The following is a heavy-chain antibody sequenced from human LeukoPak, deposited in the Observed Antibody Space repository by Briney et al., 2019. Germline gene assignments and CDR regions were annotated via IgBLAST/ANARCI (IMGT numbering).Heavy chain of an antibody. V-gene: IGHV3-21*01. CDR2: ISYLSSHV. D-gene: IGHD3-16*01. CDR3: GRAVPPLRTSSAGDL. CDR1: GFTFSDYD. Sequence: GGSLRLSCSASGFTFSDYDMNWVRQAPGKGLEWVSSISYLSSHVYYGDSVKGRFSISRDNAKNSLYLQMNSLGAEDTAIYYCGRAVPPLRTSSAGDLWGQGILVTVSS. J-gene: IGHJ4*02.